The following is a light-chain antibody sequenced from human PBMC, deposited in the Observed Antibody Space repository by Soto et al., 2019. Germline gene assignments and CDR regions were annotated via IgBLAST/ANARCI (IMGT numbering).Light chain of an antibody. Sequence: DIQMTQSPSSLSASVGDRVTITCRSSQRISTYLNWYQQKPGQAPKPLIYVASLLQSGVPSRFSGSGSGTDFTLTISGLQPEDFATYYCQQSYDTLAITFGQGTRLEIK. CDR1: QRISTY. CDR3: QQSYDTLAIT. V-gene: IGKV1-39*01. J-gene: IGKJ5*01. CDR2: VAS.